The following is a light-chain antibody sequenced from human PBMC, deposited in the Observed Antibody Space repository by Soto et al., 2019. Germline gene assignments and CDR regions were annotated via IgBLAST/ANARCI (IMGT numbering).Light chain of an antibody. CDR3: QQYGSSPRT. J-gene: IGKJ1*01. CDR1: QSIVSSY. V-gene: IGKV3-20*01. CDR2: GAS. Sequence: EIVLTQSPGTLSLSPGERATLSCRASQSIVSSYLAWYQQRSGQPPRLLIFGASSRATGIPDRFSGSGSGTDFTLTISRLEPEDFAVYYCQQYGSSPRTFGQGTKVDIK.